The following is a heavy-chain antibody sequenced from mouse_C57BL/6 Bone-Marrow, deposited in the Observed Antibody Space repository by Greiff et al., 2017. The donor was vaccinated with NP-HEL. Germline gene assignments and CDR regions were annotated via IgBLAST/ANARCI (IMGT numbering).Heavy chain of an antibody. V-gene: IGHV14-4*01. Sequence: DVQLQESGAELVRPGASVKLSCTASGFNIKDDYMHWVKQRPEQGLEWIGWIDPENGDTEYASKFQGKATITADTSSNTAYLQLSSLTSEDTAVYYCTTRDGPAWFAYWGQGTLVTVSA. J-gene: IGHJ3*01. CDR2: IDPENGDT. CDR3: TTRDGPAWFAY. D-gene: IGHD2-3*01. CDR1: GFNIKDDY.